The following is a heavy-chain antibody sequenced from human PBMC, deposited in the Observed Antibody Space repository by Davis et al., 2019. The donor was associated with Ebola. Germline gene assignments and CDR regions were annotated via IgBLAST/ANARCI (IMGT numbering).Heavy chain of an antibody. CDR2: VDPEDRET. V-gene: IGHV1-24*01. CDR1: VYSLTDLP. J-gene: IGHJ4*02. CDR3: GAEGFDY. Sequence: ASVTVSCKVSVYSLTDLPIHRPRQPPGKGLEWMGGVDPEDRETIYAQRFQGRITMTEDTSTDTAYMELRSLRSEDTAVYYCGAEGFDYWGQGTLVTVSS.